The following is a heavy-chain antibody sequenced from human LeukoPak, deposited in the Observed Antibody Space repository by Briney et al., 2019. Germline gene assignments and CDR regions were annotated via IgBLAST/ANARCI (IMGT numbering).Heavy chain of an antibody. CDR1: GGTFSSYA. Sequence: ASVKVSCKASGGTFSSYAISWVRQAPGQGLEWMGWINPNSGGTNYAQKFQGRVTMTRDTSISTAYMEPSRLRSDDTAVYYCARLGYSYGLGVNFDYWGQGTLVTVSS. V-gene: IGHV1-2*02. D-gene: IGHD5-18*01. CDR2: INPNSGGT. J-gene: IGHJ4*02. CDR3: ARLGYSYGLGVNFDY.